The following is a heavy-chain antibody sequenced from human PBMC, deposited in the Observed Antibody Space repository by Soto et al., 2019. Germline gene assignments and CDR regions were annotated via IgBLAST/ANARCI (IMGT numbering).Heavy chain of an antibody. CDR2: IFYSGST. CDR1: GGSISSYY. Sequence: QVQLQESGPGLVKPSETLSLTCTVSGGSISSYYWSWIRQPPGKGLEWIGFIFYSGSTSYNPSRQSRVTISIDTSEYQFSLKLNSVTAADTAVYYCASMIGDPVLSFDSWGQGTLVAVSS. V-gene: IGHV4-59*01. D-gene: IGHD3-10*02. CDR3: ASMIGDPVLSFDS. J-gene: IGHJ5*01.